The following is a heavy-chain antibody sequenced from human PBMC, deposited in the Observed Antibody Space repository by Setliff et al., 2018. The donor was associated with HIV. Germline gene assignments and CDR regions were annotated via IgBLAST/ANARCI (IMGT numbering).Heavy chain of an antibody. CDR1: GFRFSGYA. CDR2: ISYDGSDK. CDR3: AKDGQRVGYGSDFDY. J-gene: IGHJ4*02. D-gene: IGHD5-18*01. V-gene: IGHV3-30*04. Sequence: LRLSCGASGFRFSGYAMHWVRQTPGKGLEWVAVISYDGSDKYYADSVKDRFTISRDNSKNTLYLQMNSLTTDDTAVYYCAKDGQRVGYGSDFDYWGQGTLVTVSS.